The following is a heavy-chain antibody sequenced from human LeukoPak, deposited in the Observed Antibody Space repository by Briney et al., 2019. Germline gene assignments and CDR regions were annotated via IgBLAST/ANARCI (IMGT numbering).Heavy chain of an antibody. J-gene: IGHJ6*03. V-gene: IGHV4-30-4*08. CDR1: GGSISSSSYY. CDR2: IYYSGST. D-gene: IGHD3-16*01. CDR3: ARSQFDLNYYMDV. Sequence: SETLSLTCTVSGGSISSSSYYWGWIRQPPGKGLEWIGYIYYSGSTYYNPSLKSRVTISVDTSKNQFSLKLSSVTAADTAVYYCARSQFDLNYYMDVWGKGTTVTVSS.